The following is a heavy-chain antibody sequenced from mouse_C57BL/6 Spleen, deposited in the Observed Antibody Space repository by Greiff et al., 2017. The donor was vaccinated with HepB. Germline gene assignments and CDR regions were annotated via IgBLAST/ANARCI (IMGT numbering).Heavy chain of an antibody. CDR3: ARSLIYYDYDY. V-gene: IGHV1-82*01. CDR2: IYPGDGDT. Sequence: VKLMESGPELVKPGASVKISCKASGYAFSSSWMNWVKQRPGKGLEWIGRIYPGDGDTNYNGKFKGKATLTADKSSSTAYMQLSSLTSEDSAVYFCARSLIYYDYDYWGQGTTLTVSS. D-gene: IGHD2-4*01. J-gene: IGHJ2*01. CDR1: GYAFSSSW.